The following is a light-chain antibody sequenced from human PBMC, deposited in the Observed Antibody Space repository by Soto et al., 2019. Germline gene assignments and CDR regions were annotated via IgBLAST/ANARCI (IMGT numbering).Light chain of an antibody. CDR2: DAS. V-gene: IGKV3D-20*01. Sequence: EIVLTQSPATLSLSPGDRATLSCGASQSVSNYLAWYQHKPGLAPRVLIYDASSRATGIPDRFSGSGSGTDFTLTISRVEPEDFAAYYCQQYGNSPWTFGQGTKVETK. J-gene: IGKJ1*01. CDR3: QQYGNSPWT. CDR1: QSVSNY.